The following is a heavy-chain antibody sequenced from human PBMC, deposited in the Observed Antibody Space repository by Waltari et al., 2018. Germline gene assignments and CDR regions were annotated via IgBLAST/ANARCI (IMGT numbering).Heavy chain of an antibody. CDR2: ISISSGYI. V-gene: IGHV3-21*01. D-gene: IGHD3-3*01. J-gene: IGHJ4*02. CDR1: GFTFSSYS. Sequence: EVQLVESGGGLVKPGGSPRLSCAASGFTFSSYSMNWVRQAPGKGLEWVSSISISSGYIYYADSVKGRFTISRDNATNSLYLQMNSLRAEDTAVYYCARDGRFGAYDYWGQGTLVTVSS. CDR3: ARDGRFGAYDY.